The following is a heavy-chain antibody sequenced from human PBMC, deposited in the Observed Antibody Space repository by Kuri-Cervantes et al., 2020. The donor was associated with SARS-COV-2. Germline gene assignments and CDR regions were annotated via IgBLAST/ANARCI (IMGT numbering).Heavy chain of an antibody. CDR2: ISSNGGST. V-gene: IGHV3-64*01. CDR3: ARDRYYYMDV. CDR1: GFTFSSYA. J-gene: IGHJ6*03. Sequence: GGSLRLSCAASGFTFSSYAMHWVRQAPGKGLEYVSAISSNGGSTYYANSVKGRFTISRDNSKNTLYLQMGSLRAEDMAVYHCARDRYYYMDVWGKGTTVTVSS.